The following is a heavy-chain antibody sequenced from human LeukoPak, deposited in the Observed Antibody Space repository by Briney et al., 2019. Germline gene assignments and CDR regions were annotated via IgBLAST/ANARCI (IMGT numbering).Heavy chain of an antibody. CDR2: IIPMLGIA. J-gene: IGHJ5*02. CDR3: ARDSYGNWFDP. V-gene: IGHV1-69*04. Sequence: SVKVSCKASGGTFSSYTISWVRQAPGQGLEWMGRIIPMLGIANYAQKFQGRVTITADKSTSTAYMELSSLRSEDTAVYYCARDSYGNWFDPWGQGTLVTVSS. CDR1: GGTFSSYT. D-gene: IGHD4-17*01.